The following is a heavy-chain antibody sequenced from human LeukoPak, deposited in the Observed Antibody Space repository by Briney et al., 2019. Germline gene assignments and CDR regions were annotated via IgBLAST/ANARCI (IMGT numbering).Heavy chain of an antibody. D-gene: IGHD2-15*01. J-gene: IGHJ4*02. CDR1: RFTFSSYA. CDR2: ISGSGGST. CDR3: AKDLWGFVEVAAILDY. Sequence: GGSLRLSCAASRFTFSSYAMSWVRRAPGKGLEWVSGISGSGGSTDYADSVKGRFTISRDNSKNTLYLQMNSLRAEDTVVYYCAKDLWGFVEVAAILDYWGQGTLVTVSS. V-gene: IGHV3-23*01.